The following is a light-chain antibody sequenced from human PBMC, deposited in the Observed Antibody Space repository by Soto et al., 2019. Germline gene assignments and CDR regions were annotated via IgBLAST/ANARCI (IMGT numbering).Light chain of an antibody. V-gene: IGLV4-69*01. CDR3: QTWGTGSVV. J-gene: IGLJ2*01. CDR2: LNSDGSH. Sequence: QLVLTQSPSASASLGASVKLTCTLSSGHSSYAIAWHQQQPEKGPRYLMKLNSDGSHSKGAGIPDRFSGSSSGAERYLTISSLQSEDEADYYCQTWGTGSVVFGGGTKLTVL. CDR1: SGHSSYA.